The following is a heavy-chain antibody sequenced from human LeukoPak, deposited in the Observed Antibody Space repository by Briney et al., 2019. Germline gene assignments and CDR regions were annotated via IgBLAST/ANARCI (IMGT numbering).Heavy chain of an antibody. J-gene: IGHJ3*02. V-gene: IGHV3-21*01. CDR3: ARGYCSGGSCYYAFDI. CDR1: GFTFSSYS. D-gene: IGHD2-15*01. Sequence: GGSLRLSCAASGFTFSSYSMNWVRQAPGKGLEWVSSISGSSSYIYYADSVKGRFTISRDNAKNSLYLQMNSLRAEDTAVYYCARGYCSGGSCYYAFDIWGQGTIVTVSS. CDR2: ISGSSSYI.